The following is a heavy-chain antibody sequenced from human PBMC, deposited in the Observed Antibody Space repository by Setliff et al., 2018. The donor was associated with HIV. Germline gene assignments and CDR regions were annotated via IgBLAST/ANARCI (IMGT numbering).Heavy chain of an antibody. V-gene: IGHV4-38-2*02. CDR2: IYHSGST. D-gene: IGHD2-21*02. J-gene: IGHJ4*02. CDR1: GYSISSGYY. CDR3: AREGDGIDF. Sequence: ASETLSLTCAVSGYSISSGYYWGWIRQPPGKGLEWIGSIYHSGSTYYNPSLKSRVTISVEASKNQISLKLTAVTAADSAVYYCAREGDGIDFWGQGTLVTVSS.